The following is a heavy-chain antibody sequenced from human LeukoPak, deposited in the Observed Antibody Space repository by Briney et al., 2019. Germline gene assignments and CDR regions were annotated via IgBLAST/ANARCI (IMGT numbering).Heavy chain of an antibody. CDR3: ASGGNFDY. CDR1: GVSISSYY. D-gene: IGHD2-21*01. Sequence: SETLSLTCTGSGVSISSYYWSWIRQPPGKGLEWIGYIYTSGSTNYNPSLKSRVTISVDTSKNQFSLKLSSVTAADTAVYYCASGGNFDYWGQGTLVTVSS. CDR2: IYTSGST. V-gene: IGHV4-4*09. J-gene: IGHJ4*02.